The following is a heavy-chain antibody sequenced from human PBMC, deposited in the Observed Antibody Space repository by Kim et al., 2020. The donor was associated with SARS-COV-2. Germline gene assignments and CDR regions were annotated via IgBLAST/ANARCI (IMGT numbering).Heavy chain of an antibody. Sequence: GGSLRLSCAASGFTFGGYAMHWVRQAPGKGLEWVAGISYDGSNKDYADSVKVRFTISRDNSKNTLYLQMNSLRAEDTAVYYCARDRVQQRRGRGYSDYWGQGTLVTVSS. V-gene: IGHV3-30*03. CDR3: ARDRVQQRRGRGYSDY. CDR2: ISYDGSNK. D-gene: IGHD2-15*01. CDR1: GFTFGGYA. J-gene: IGHJ4*02.